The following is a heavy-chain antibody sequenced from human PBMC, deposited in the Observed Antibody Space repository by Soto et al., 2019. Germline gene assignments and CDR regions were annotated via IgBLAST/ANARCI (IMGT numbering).Heavy chain of an antibody. V-gene: IGHV1-69*08. CDR1: GGTFSSYT. CDR2: IIPIFGVT. J-gene: IGHJ4*02. CDR3: VRDWESTTQTWGFGDS. D-gene: IGHD1-1*01. Sequence: QVQLVQSGAEVKKPGSSVKVSCKASGGTFSSYTITWVRQAPGQGLEWLGRIIPIFGVTNYAQKFQDRVTITADRSTTTAYMALSRLRSEDTAVYYCVRDWESTTQTWGFGDSCGQGTLVTVSS.